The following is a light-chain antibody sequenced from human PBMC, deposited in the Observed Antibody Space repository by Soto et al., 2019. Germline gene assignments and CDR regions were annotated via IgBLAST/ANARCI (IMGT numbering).Light chain of an antibody. V-gene: IGLV3-21*02. CDR3: QVWDSSSDHVV. CDR1: NIGSKS. Sequence: SSELTQPPSVSVAPGQTARITCGENNIGSKSVHWYQQKPGQAPVLVVYGDSDRPSGIPERFSGSNSGNTATLTISRVEAGDEADYYCQVWDSSSDHVVFGGGTKLTVL. J-gene: IGLJ2*01. CDR2: GDS.